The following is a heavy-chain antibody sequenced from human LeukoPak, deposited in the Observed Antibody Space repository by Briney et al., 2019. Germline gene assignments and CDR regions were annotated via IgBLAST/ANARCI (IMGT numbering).Heavy chain of an antibody. Sequence: PGRSLRLSCAASGFTFSTYGITWVRQAPGKGLEWVSGISVSGGTTYYADSVRGRFTISRDNSKNTLYLQMNSLRAEDTAVYYCARGGLRLVRGREVDYWGQGTLVTVSS. D-gene: IGHD6-19*01. CDR2: ISVSGGTT. CDR1: GFTFSTYG. CDR3: ARGGLRLVRGREVDY. V-gene: IGHV3-23*01. J-gene: IGHJ4*02.